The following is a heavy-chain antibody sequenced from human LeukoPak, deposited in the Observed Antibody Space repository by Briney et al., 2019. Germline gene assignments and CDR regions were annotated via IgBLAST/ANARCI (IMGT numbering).Heavy chain of an antibody. CDR3: ARQGNSGWFAAY. J-gene: IGHJ4*02. CDR1: GYSFTNYC. CDR2: INPYDSDI. D-gene: IGHD6-19*01. V-gene: IGHV5-51*01. Sequence: GESLQIFCEGSGYSFTNYCNGWLRQMPRKGLVWMGIINPYDSDIRYSPSFQGQLTISADKSISTAYLQWSGLKASDTAIYYCARQGNSGWFAAYWGQGTLVTVSS.